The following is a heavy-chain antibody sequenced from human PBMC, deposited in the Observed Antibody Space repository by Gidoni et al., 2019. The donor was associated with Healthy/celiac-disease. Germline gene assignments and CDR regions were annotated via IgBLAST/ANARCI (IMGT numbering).Heavy chain of an antibody. J-gene: IGHJ4*02. CDR1: GFTFSDYY. CDR3: ARRLEGATDGVPYYFDY. Sequence: QVQLVESGGGLVKPGGSLRLSCAASGFTFSDYYMSWIRQAPGKGLEWVSYISSSSSYTNYADSVKGRFTISRDNAKNSLYLQMNSLRAEDTAVYYCARRLEGATDGVPYYFDYWGQGTLVTVSS. V-gene: IGHV3-11*05. CDR2: ISSSSSYT. D-gene: IGHD5-12*01.